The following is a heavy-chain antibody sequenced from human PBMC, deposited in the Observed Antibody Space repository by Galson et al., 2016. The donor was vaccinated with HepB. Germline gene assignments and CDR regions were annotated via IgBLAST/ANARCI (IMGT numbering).Heavy chain of an antibody. CDR1: GFTFSDSA. Sequence: SLRLSCAASGFTFSDSAMNWVRQAPGKGLAWVSSISVGGGNTYYADAVKGRFTISRDNSKNTLYLQMNSLRAEDTARYYCAKGRLAARGRCDYWGQGNLVTVSS. V-gene: IGHV3-23*01. CDR3: AKGRLAARGRCDY. J-gene: IGHJ4*02. CDR2: ISVGGGNT. D-gene: IGHD6-13*01.